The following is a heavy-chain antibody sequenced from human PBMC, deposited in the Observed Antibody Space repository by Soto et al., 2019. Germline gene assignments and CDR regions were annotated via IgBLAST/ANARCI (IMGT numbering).Heavy chain of an antibody. J-gene: IGHJ3*02. Sequence: QLRLQESAAGLVKPSQPLSLTCTVSGGSITSGTYSWGWVGQPPGKGLEWIGYVYHTGSSYYHPSLKNRVTISVDTSRNHFSLNLTSVTAADTAVYFCAKEGDYSAFDIWGQGTMVIVSS. CDR3: AKEGDYSAFDI. CDR2: VYHTGSS. CDR1: GGSITSGTYS. V-gene: IGHV4-30-2*01. D-gene: IGHD4-17*01.